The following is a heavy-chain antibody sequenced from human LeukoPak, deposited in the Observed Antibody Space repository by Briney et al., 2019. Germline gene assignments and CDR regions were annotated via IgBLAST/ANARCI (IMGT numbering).Heavy chain of an antibody. CDR1: GGSISSGGYY. CDR2: IYHSGST. D-gene: IGHD1-26*01. J-gene: IGHJ6*03. CDR3: ARDREVGARSYYMDV. V-gene: IGHV4-30-2*01. Sequence: SETLSLTCTVSGGSISSGGYYWSWIRQPPGKGLEWIGYIYHSGSTYYNPSLKSRVTISVDRSKNQFSLKLSSVTAADTAVYYCARDREVGARSYYMDVWGKGTTVTVSS.